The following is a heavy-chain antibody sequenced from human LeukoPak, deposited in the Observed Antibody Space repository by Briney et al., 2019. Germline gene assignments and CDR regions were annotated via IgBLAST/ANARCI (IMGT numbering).Heavy chain of an antibody. Sequence: KASETLSLTCTVSGGSISSYYWSWIRQPPGKGLEWIGYIYYSGSTNYNPSLKSRVTISVDTSKNQFSLKLSSVTAADTAVYYCASTHYSGYYYYYYGMDVWGQGTTVTVSS. CDR2: IYYSGST. CDR3: ASTHYSGYYYYYYGMDV. J-gene: IGHJ6*02. CDR1: GGSISSYY. D-gene: IGHD5-12*01. V-gene: IGHV4-59*01.